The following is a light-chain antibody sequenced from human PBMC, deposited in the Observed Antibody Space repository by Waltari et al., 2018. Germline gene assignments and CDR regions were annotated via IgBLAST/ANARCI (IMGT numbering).Light chain of an antibody. V-gene: IGLV2-8*01. CDR1: SSDFGGYNY. J-gene: IGLJ3*02. Sequence: QSALTQPPSASGSPGQSVTISCTGTSSDFGGYNYVPWYQHHPGKAPKVIIYEGTNRPSGVPDRFSASRFGNTASLTVSGLQAEDEADYYCSSYAGNPVFGGGTKLTVL. CDR3: SSYAGNPV. CDR2: EGT.